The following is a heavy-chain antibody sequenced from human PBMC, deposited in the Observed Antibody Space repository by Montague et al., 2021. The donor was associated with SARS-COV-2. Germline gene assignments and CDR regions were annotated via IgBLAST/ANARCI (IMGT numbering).Heavy chain of an antibody. CDR2: ISSIGGSI. J-gene: IGHJ4*02. CDR3: AGEGVGLDYYYCSGYNDY. V-gene: IGHV3-48*03. Sequence: SLRLSCPASGFTFGGYAMHWVRQAPGKGLEWVSCISSIGGSIYYADSVKGRFTISRDNAKNSLYLQMNSLRAEDTAVYYCAGEGVGLDYYYCSGYNDYWGQGTLVTVSS. D-gene: IGHD3-22*01. CDR1: GFTFGGYA.